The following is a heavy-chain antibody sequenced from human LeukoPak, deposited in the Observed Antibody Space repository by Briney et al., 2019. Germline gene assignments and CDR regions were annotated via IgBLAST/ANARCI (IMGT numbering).Heavy chain of an antibody. CDR3: ARESRSVVAATIDY. Sequence: PGGSLRLSCAASGFTFSSYWMSWVRQAPGKGLEWVANIKQDGSEKYHVDSVKGRFTISRDNAKNSLYLQINSLRAEDSAVYYCARESRSVVAATIDYWGQGTLVTVSS. J-gene: IGHJ4*02. D-gene: IGHD2-15*01. CDR1: GFTFSSYW. CDR2: IKQDGSEK. V-gene: IGHV3-7*01.